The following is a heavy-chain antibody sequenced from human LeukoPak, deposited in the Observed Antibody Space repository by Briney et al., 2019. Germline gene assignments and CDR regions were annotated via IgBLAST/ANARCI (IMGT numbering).Heavy chain of an antibody. CDR1: GFTFSSYW. D-gene: IGHD3-22*01. V-gene: IGHV3-74*01. J-gene: IGHJ4*02. CDR3: ATAMIVVVITTDY. Sequence: GGSLRLSCAASGFTFSSYWMHWVRQAPGKGLVWVSRINSDGSSTSHADSVKGRFTISRDNSKNTLYLQMNSLRAEDTAVYYCATAMIVVVITTDYWGQGTLVTVSS. CDR2: INSDGSST.